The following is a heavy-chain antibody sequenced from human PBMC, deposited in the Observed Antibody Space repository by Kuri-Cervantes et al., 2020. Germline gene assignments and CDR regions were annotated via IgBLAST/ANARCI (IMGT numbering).Heavy chain of an antibody. CDR3: AKGPGGSSSGWHVGID. V-gene: IGHV3-66*01. J-gene: IGHJ4*02. D-gene: IGHD6-19*01. Sequence: GESLKISCAASGFTVSSNYMSWVRQAPGKGLEWVSVIYSGGSTYYADSVKGRFTISRDNSKNTLYLQMNSLRAEDTAVYYCAKGPGGSSSGWHVGIDWGQGTLVTVSS. CDR1: GFTVSSNY. CDR2: IYSGGST.